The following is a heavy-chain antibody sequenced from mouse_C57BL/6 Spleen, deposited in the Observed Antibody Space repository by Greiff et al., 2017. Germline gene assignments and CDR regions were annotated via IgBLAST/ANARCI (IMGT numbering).Heavy chain of an antibody. D-gene: IGHD1-1*02. J-gene: IGHJ1*03. CDR3: ASGGYYWYFDV. V-gene: IGHV14-2*01. CDR1: GFNIKDYY. CDR2: IDPEDGET. Sequence: EVQLVEPGAELVKPGASVKLSCKASGFNIKDYYMHWVKQRTEQGLEWIGRIDPEDGETKYAPKFQGKATITADTSSNTAYLQLSGLTSEDTAVYCCASGGYYWYFDVWGTGTTVTVSS.